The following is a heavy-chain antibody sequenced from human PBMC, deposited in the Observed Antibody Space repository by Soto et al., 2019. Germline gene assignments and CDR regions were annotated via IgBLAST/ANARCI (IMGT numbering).Heavy chain of an antibody. CDR1: GFTFSSYS. V-gene: IGHV3-23*01. J-gene: IGHJ4*02. CDR2: FSAGGGDNT. D-gene: IGHD3-22*01. CDR3: AREARYDLGDYHYEGIDC. Sequence: EVQLLESGGGLAQPGGSLRLSCAASGFTFSSYSMNWVRRAPGKGLEWVSAFSAGGGDNTHYAYSVKGRITISRDNSKDTLFMPLNSLRDEDTVRYYCAREARYDLGDYHYEGIDCWGKGPLVTVSS.